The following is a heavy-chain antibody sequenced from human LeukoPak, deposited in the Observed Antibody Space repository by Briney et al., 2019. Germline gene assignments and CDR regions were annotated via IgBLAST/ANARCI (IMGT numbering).Heavy chain of an antibody. Sequence: GGSLRLSCVASGFAFRTYAMHWVRQAPGKGLEWVAIMSYDGRNEYYADSVKGRFTISRDNSKNALFLQMNSLRPEDTANYHCARGYGSGSSYFDYWGQGTLVTVSS. CDR2: MSYDGRNE. D-gene: IGHD3-10*01. V-gene: IGHV3-30-3*01. J-gene: IGHJ4*02. CDR3: ARGYGSGSSYFDY. CDR1: GFAFRTYA.